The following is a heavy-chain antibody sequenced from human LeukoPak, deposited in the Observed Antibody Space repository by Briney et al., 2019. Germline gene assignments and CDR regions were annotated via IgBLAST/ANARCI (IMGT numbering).Heavy chain of an antibody. CDR2: IYTSGST. D-gene: IGHD2-21*02. CDR3: ARTYCGGDCRGYYYYYYMDV. CDR1: GGSISSGSYY. V-gene: IGHV4-61*02. Sequence: SETLSLTCIVSGGSISSGSYYWNWIRQPAGKGLEWIGRIYTSGSTKYNPSLKSRVTVSVDTSKNQFSLKVRSVTAADTAVYYCARTYCGGDCRGYYYYYYMDVWGKGTTVTISS. J-gene: IGHJ6*03.